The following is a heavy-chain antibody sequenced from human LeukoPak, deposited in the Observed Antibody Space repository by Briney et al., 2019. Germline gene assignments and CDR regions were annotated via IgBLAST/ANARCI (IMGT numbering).Heavy chain of an antibody. D-gene: IGHD6-19*01. J-gene: IGHJ4*02. CDR1: GCTFSSYT. Sequence: GGSLRLSCAASGCTFSSYTMHWVRQPRAKGLEWVALISYDGSNQYYADSVKGRFTISRDNAKNSLYLQMNSLRAEDTAVYYCARDRTIAVADSYFDYWGQGTLVTVSS. V-gene: IGHV3-30*04. CDR2: ISYDGSNQ. CDR3: ARDRTIAVADSYFDY.